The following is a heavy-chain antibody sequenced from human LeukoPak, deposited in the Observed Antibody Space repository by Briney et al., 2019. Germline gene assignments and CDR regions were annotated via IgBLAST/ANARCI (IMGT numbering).Heavy chain of an antibody. CDR1: GDSFSGHY. CDR2: ITDGGRT. V-gene: IGHV4-34*06. J-gene: IGHJ4*02. D-gene: IGHD2-2*01. Sequence: SETLSFTCAVDGDSFSGHYWSWIRQPPGKGLEWIGEITDGGRTSYSPSLKSRATISIVPSQSQFSLQLDSVTAADTAIYYCEGRTRVAMPNALDLISDFWGQGTLVTLSS. CDR3: EGRTRVAMPNALDLISDF.